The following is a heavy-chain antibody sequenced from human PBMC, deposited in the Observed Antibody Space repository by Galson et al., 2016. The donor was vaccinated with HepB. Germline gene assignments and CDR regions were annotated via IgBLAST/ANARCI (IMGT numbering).Heavy chain of an antibody. J-gene: IGHJ6*02. D-gene: IGHD3-22*01. CDR3: ARVDYCSGYTCGGKLARTPKKYYYGMDV. CDR2: IYHTGSA. Sequence: ETLSLTCAVSGGSISSGKWWSWVRQPPGKGLEWIGQIYHTGSANYNPSLESRVTISVDKSKNQFSLNLMSVTAADTAVYYCARVDYCSGYTCGGKLARTPKKYYYGMDVWGQGTTVTVSS. V-gene: IGHV4-4*02. CDR1: GGSISSGKW.